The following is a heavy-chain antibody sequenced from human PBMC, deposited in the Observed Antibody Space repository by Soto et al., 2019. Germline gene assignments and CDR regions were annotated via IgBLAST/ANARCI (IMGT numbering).Heavy chain of an antibody. CDR1: GYTFTSYG. V-gene: IGHV1-3*01. D-gene: IGHD5-12*01. CDR3: ARPSGYGNNWFDP. CDR2: INAGNGNT. J-gene: IGHJ5*02. Sequence: APVKVSCKASGYTFTSYGMHWVRQAPGQRLEWMGWINAGNGNTKYSQKFQGRVTITRDTSASTAYMELSSLRSEDTAVYYCARPSGYGNNWFDPWGQGTLVTVSS.